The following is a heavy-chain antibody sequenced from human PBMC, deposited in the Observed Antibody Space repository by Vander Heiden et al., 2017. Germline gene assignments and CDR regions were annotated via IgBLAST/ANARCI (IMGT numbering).Heavy chain of an antibody. CDR2: ISYDGSNK. J-gene: IGHJ4*02. Sequence: QVQPVESGGGLVQPARSLRLSCTASGFPFPTYAMHWVRQAPGKGLEWVAVISYDGSNKYDADSVKGRFTISRDNSKNTLYLQMNSLRAEDTAVYYCARASYCSSTSCSHFDYWGQGTLVTVSS. D-gene: IGHD2-2*01. CDR1: GFPFPTYA. V-gene: IGHV3-30-3*01. CDR3: ARASYCSSTSCSHFDY.